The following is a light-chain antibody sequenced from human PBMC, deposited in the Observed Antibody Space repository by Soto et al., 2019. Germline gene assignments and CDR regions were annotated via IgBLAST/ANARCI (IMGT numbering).Light chain of an antibody. CDR2: AAS. J-gene: IGKJ2*01. CDR3: QQSYSTPRT. CDR1: QSISSY. Sequence: DIQMTQSPSSLSASVGDRVTITCRASQSISSYLNWYQQKPGKAHKLLIYAASSLQSGVPSRFSGSGSGTDFTLTISSLQPEDFATYDCQQSYSTPRTFGQGTKLEIK. V-gene: IGKV1-39*01.